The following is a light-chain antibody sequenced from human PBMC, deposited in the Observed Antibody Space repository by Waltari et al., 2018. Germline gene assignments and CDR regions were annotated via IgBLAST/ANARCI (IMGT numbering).Light chain of an antibody. Sequence: QSALTQTATVSGSPGQSITISCTVTSSDIGTYNLGSWYQQLPGKAPTLIIYDVNKRPSGVSNRFSGSKSGNTASLTISGLQAADEADYYCCSYAGSAISVFGGGTKVTVL. J-gene: IGLJ3*02. V-gene: IGLV2-23*02. CDR1: SSDIGTYNL. CDR3: CSYAGSAISV. CDR2: DVN.